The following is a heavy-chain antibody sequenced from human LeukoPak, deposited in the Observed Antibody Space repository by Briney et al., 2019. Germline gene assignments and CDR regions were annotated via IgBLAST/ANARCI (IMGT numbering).Heavy chain of an antibody. V-gene: IGHV5-51*01. J-gene: IGHJ4*02. CDR2: IYPGDSDT. CDR3: ARRQGCSSTSCPPDY. Sequence: GESLQISCSVSAYXFTTYWICCVRPMPGQGLEWMGIIYPGDSDTRYTPSFQGQVTMSADKSINTAYLQWSSLKASDTAMYYWARRQGCSSTSCPPDYWGQGTMVTVSP. D-gene: IGHD2-2*01. CDR1: AYXFTTYW.